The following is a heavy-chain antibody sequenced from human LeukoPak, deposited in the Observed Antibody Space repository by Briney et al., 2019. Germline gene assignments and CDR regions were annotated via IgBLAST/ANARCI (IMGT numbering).Heavy chain of an antibody. J-gene: IGHJ4*02. CDR1: GFTFSSYA. Sequence: GGSLRLSCAASGFTFSSYAMHWVRQAPGKGLEWVAVISYDGSNKYYADSVKGRFTISRDNSKNTLYLQMNSLRAEDTAVYYCARDTGIFGSGSPYLDYWGQGTLVTVSS. CDR3: ARDTGIFGSGSPYLDY. CDR2: ISYDGSNK. V-gene: IGHV3-30-3*01. D-gene: IGHD3-10*01.